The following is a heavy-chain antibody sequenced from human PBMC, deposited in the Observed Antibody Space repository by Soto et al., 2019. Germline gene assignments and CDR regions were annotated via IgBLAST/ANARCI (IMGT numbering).Heavy chain of an antibody. J-gene: IGHJ4*02. D-gene: IGHD3-22*01. V-gene: IGHV3-23*01. CDR3: AKDYDSSGYYSRFDY. CDR1: GFTFSSYA. CDR2: ISGSGGST. Sequence: PGGSLRLSCAASGFTFSSYAMSWVRQAPGKGLEWVSAISGSGGSTYYADSVKGRFTISRDNSKNTLYLQMNSLRAEDTAVYYCAKDYDSSGYYSRFDYWGQGTLVTVSS.